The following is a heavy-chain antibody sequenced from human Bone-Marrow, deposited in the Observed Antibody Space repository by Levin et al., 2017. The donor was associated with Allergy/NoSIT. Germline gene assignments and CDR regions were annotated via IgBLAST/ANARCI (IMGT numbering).Heavy chain of an antibody. J-gene: IGHJ5*02. Sequence: SSETLSLTCGVSGGSVSDHNWSWIRQPPGKGLEWIGELDRTGTTNYNPSLKSRVTISIDTSENSFSLKLKSVTAADTAVYYCARYLRVMTTVKRGYNWFDPWGQGALVTVSS. CDR2: LDRTGTT. V-gene: IGHV4-34*01. CDR1: GGSVSDHN. D-gene: IGHD4-17*01. CDR3: ARYLRVMTTVKRGYNWFDP.